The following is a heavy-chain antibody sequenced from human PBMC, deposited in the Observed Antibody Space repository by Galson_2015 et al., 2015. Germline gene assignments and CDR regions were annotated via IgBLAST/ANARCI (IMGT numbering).Heavy chain of an antibody. CDR3: ARDFYDSSGYSYFDY. V-gene: IGHV3-33*01. J-gene: IGHJ4*02. CDR1: GFTFSSYG. D-gene: IGHD3-22*01. Sequence: SLRLSCAASGFTFSSYGMHWVRQAPGKGLEWVAVIWYDGSNKYYADSVKGRFTISRDNSKNTLYLQMNSLRAEDTAVYYCARDFYDSSGYSYFDYWGQGTLVTVSS. CDR2: IWYDGSNK.